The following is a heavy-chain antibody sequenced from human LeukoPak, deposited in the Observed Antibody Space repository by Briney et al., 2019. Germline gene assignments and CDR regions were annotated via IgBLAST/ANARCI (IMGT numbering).Heavy chain of an antibody. J-gene: IGHJ4*02. CDR3: VKPLSGRYSSFDY. Sequence: GGSLRLSCAASGFTFSSYAMSWVRQAPGKGLEWVSAISGSGGSTYYADSVKGRFTISRDNSKNTLYLQMNSLRAEDTAVYYCVKPLSGRYSSFDYWGQGTLVTVSS. D-gene: IGHD1-26*01. CDR2: ISGSGGST. V-gene: IGHV3-23*01. CDR1: GFTFSSYA.